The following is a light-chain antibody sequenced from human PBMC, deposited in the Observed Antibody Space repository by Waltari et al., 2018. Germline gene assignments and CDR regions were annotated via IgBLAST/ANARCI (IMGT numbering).Light chain of an antibody. J-gene: IGKJ2*01. CDR3: QHYNNWPYT. Sequence: EIVMTQSPATLSVSPGERATLSCRASQSVSSNLAWYQQKPGQAPRLLIYGASTRATGIPARFSGSGSGTGFTLTISSLQSEDFAVYYCQHYNNWPYTFGQGTKLEIK. V-gene: IGKV3-15*01. CDR1: QSVSSN. CDR2: GAS.